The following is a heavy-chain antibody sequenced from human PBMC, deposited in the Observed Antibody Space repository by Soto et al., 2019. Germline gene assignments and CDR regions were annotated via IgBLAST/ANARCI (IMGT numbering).Heavy chain of an antibody. CDR3: AHSFDVDTATVVGNWFDP. CDR2: IYWDDDK. Sequence: QITLKESGPTLVKPTQTLTLTCTFSGFSLSTSGVGVGWIRQPPGKALEWLALIYWDDDKRYSPSLKSRLTITKATSKNQVVLTMTNMDPVDTATYYCAHSFDVDTATVVGNWFDPWGQGTLVTVSS. CDR1: GFSLSTSGVG. V-gene: IGHV2-5*02. J-gene: IGHJ5*02. D-gene: IGHD5-18*01.